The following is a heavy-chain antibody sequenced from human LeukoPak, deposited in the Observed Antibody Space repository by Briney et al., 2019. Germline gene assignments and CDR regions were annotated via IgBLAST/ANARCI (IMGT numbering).Heavy chain of an antibody. CDR3: ATSSGYYYAPTREIDY. D-gene: IGHD3-22*01. CDR2: IYHSGST. V-gene: IGHV4-4*02. J-gene: IGHJ4*02. CDR1: GGSISSSNW. Sequence: PSGTLSLTCAVSGGSISSSNWWSWVRQPPGKGLEWIGEIYHSGSTNYNPSLKSRVTISVDKSKNQFSLKLSSVTAADTAVYYCATSSGYYYAPTREIDYWGQGTLVTVSS.